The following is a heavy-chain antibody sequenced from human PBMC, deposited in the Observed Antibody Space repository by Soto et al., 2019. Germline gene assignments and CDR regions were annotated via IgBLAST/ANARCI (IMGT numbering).Heavy chain of an antibody. CDR1: GFTFSNYG. CDR3: AKDIVVVAAATYYYYYMDV. D-gene: IGHD2-15*01. Sequence: GGSLRLSCVASGFTFSNYGMHWVRQAPGKGLEWVAVISYDRSNKNYADSVKGRFTISRDNSKNTLYLQMNSLRAEDTAVYYCAKDIVVVAAATYYYYYMDVWGKGTTVTVSS. CDR2: ISYDRSNK. V-gene: IGHV3-30*18. J-gene: IGHJ6*03.